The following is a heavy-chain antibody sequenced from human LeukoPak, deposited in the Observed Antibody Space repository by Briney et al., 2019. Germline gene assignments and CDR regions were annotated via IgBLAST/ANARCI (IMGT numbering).Heavy chain of an antibody. V-gene: IGHV3-23*01. Sequence: GGSLRLPCAASGFTFSSYAMSWVRQAPGKGLEWVSAISGSGGSTYYADSVKGRFTISRDNSKNTLYLQMNSLRAEDTAVYYCAKDLIRQGSYLFDYWGQGTLVTVSS. CDR2: ISGSGGST. CDR1: GFTFSSYA. D-gene: IGHD1-26*01. J-gene: IGHJ4*02. CDR3: AKDLIRQGSYLFDY.